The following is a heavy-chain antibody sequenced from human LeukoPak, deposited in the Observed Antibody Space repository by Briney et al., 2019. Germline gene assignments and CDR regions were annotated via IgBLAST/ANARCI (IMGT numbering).Heavy chain of an antibody. CDR1: GYTFTSYD. CDR3: ARARSYRYCSGGSCYSKYNWFDP. Sequence: GASVKVSCKASGYTFTSYDINWVRQATGQGLEWMGWMNPNSGNTGYAQKFQGRVTMTRNNSISTAYMELSSLRSEDTAVYYCARARSYRYCSGGSCYSKYNWFDPWGQGTLVTVSS. D-gene: IGHD2-15*01. CDR2: MNPNSGNT. V-gene: IGHV1-8*01. J-gene: IGHJ5*02.